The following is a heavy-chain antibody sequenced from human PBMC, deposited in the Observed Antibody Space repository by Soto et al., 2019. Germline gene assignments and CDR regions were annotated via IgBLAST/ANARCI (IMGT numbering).Heavy chain of an antibody. CDR1: GFTFSIYA. V-gene: IGHV3-64D*06. CDR2: ISTNGGST. D-gene: IGHD3-22*01. Sequence: GGSLRLSCSASGFTFSIYAMHWVRQAPEKGLEYVSSISTNGGSTDYADSVKGRFTISRDNSKNTVYLQMSSLRVEDTAVYYCVKGEYYYDSSGYYPFDYWGQGT. J-gene: IGHJ4*02. CDR3: VKGEYYYDSSGYYPFDY.